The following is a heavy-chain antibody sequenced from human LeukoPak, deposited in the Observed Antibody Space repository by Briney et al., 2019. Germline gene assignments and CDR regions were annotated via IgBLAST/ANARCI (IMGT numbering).Heavy chain of an antibody. CDR1: GGSISGYY. J-gene: IGHJ4*02. D-gene: IGHD4-17*01. Sequence: SETLSLTCTVSGGSISGYYWSWIRQPPGKGLEWIGYQFYSGSSNYNASLRSRVTISVDTSKNQFSLNLRSVTAADTAVYYCAGGGTTVTFDYWGQGTLVTVSS. V-gene: IGHV4-59*08. CDR3: AGGGTTVTFDY. CDR2: QFYSGSS.